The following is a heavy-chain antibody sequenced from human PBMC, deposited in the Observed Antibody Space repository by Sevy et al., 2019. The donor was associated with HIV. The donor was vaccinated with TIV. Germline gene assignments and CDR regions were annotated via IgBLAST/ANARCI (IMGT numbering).Heavy chain of an antibody. CDR2: ISAYNGNT. Sequence: ASVKVSCKASGYTFTSYGISWVRQAPGQGLEWMGWISAYNGNTNYAQKLQGRVTMTTDTSTSTAYMELGSLRSDDTAVYYCARINYDSSGHYAFDIWGQGTMVTVSS. CDR1: GYTFTSYG. D-gene: IGHD3-22*01. V-gene: IGHV1-18*01. CDR3: ARINYDSSGHYAFDI. J-gene: IGHJ3*02.